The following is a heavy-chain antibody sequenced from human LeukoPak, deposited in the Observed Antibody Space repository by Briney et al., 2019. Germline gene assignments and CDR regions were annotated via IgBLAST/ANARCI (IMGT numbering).Heavy chain of an antibody. CDR3: ARVYGVYYDSTGYYSG. CDR2: IKQDGSEK. V-gene: IGHV3-7*01. J-gene: IGHJ4*02. D-gene: IGHD3-22*01. Sequence: GGSLRLSCTASGFTFSSYWMNWVRQAPGKGREWVANIKQDGSEKKYVDSVKGRFTISRDNAKNSLYLQMNSLRAEDTAVYYCARVYGVYYDSTGYYSGWGQGTLVTVSS. CDR1: GFTFSSYW.